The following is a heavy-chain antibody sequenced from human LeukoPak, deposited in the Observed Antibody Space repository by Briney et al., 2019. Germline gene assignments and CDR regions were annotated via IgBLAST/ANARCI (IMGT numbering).Heavy chain of an antibody. CDR2: ISSNGDNT. D-gene: IGHD2-15*01. CDR3: TRDSALLGVAFDL. CDR1: GFPFNTYA. V-gene: IGHV3-64D*06. J-gene: IGHJ3*01. Sequence: GGSLRLSCSASGFPFNTYAIHWVRQAPGKGLEYVAGISSNGDNTDFADSAKGRFTISRDNSKSTLFLQMNSLRAEDTAVYFCTRDSALLGVAFDLWGQGTVVTVSS.